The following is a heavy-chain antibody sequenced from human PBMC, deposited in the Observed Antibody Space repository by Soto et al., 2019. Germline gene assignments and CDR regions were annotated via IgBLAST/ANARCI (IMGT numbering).Heavy chain of an antibody. J-gene: IGHJ4*02. CDR2: ISWNSGSI. Sequence: EVQLVESGGGLVQPGRSLRLSCAASGFTFDDYAMHWVRQAPGKGLEWVSGISWNSGSIGYADSVKGRFTISRDNAKSSRYLQMNSLRAEHTALYYCLKGGQLLAEGGGYWGQGTLVTVSS. V-gene: IGHV3-9*01. CDR1: GFTFDDYA. D-gene: IGHD2-2*01. CDR3: LKGGQLLAEGGGY.